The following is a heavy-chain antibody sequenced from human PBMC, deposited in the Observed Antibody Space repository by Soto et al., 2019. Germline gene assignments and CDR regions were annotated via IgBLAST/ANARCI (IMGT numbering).Heavy chain of an antibody. CDR2: VKTKADGETA. CDR3: TTLGPS. J-gene: IGHJ4*02. V-gene: IGHV3-15*07. CDR1: GLNFTDAW. Sequence: EVQLVESGGGLVKPGGSLKLSCVASGLNFTDAWMNWVRQAPGKGLEWVGHVKTKADGETADYAASVKGRFTVSRDDSKNTLFLEMNSLKSEDTAIYYCTTLGPSWGQGNLVAVSS.